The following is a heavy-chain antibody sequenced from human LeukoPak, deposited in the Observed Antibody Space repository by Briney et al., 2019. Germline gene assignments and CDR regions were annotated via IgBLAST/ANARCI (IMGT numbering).Heavy chain of an antibody. V-gene: IGHV1-2*02. Sequence: GASVKVSCKASGYTFTGYYIHWVRQAPGQGPEWMGWINPHSGATNYAQKFQGRVTMTRDTSISTAFMELSSLRSDDTAMYYCSRDLLMYYSGSGESTWGQGTQATVSS. J-gene: IGHJ5*02. CDR1: GYTFTGYY. CDR2: INPHSGAT. CDR3: SRDLLMYYSGSGEST. D-gene: IGHD3-10*01.